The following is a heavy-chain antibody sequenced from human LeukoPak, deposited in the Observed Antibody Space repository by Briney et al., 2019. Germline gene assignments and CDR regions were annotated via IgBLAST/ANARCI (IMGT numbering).Heavy chain of an antibody. CDR1: GFTFDDYA. J-gene: IGHJ5*02. V-gene: IGHV3-9*01. Sequence: PGGSLRLSCAASGFTFDDYAMHWVRQAPGKGLEWVSGISWSSGSIYYADSVKGRFTISRDNAKNSLYLQMNSLRAEDTALYYYATDMSSSGESWFDPWGQGTLVTVSS. D-gene: IGHD6-6*01. CDR2: ISWSSGSI. CDR3: ATDMSSSGESWFDP.